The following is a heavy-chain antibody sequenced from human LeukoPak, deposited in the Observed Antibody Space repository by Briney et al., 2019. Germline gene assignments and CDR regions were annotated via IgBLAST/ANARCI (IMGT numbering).Heavy chain of an antibody. CDR2: INHSGST. V-gene: IGHV4-34*01. CDR1: GGSFSGYY. J-gene: IGHJ5*02. CDR3: ARARGYSYGFGQMRFDP. D-gene: IGHD5-18*01. Sequence: SETLSLTCAVYGGSFSGYYWSWIRQPPGKGLEWLGEINHSGSTNYNPSLKSRVTISVDTSKNQFSLKLSSVTAADTAVYYCARARGYSYGFGQMRFDPWGQGTLVTVSS.